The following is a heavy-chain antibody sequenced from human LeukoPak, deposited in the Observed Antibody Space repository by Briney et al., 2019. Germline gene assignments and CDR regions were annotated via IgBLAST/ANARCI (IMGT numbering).Heavy chain of an antibody. D-gene: IGHD3-10*01. CDR1: GYTFKKYA. CDR3: TLGSY. V-gene: IGHV7-4-1*02. J-gene: IGHJ4*02. Sequence: ASVKVSCKPSGYTFKKYAINWVRQAPGQGLEWMGWINTNTGNPSYARDFTGRFVFSLDTSVNSAFLQINNLKAEDTAFYYCTLGSYWGQGTLVAVSS. CDR2: INTNTGNP.